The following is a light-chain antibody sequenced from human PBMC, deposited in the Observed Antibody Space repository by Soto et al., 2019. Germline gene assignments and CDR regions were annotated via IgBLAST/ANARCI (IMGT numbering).Light chain of an antibody. CDR3: QQYYSAPLT. CDR1: RNILYSSNNKNY. V-gene: IGKV4-1*01. CDR2: WAS. J-gene: IGKJ4*01. Sequence: DIVMTQSPDSLAVSLGERATIDCKSSRNILYSSNNKNYLAWYQQKPGQPPKLLIYWASTRESGVPDRFSGSGSGTDFTLTISSLQAEDVAVYYCQQYYSAPLTFGGGTKVEI.